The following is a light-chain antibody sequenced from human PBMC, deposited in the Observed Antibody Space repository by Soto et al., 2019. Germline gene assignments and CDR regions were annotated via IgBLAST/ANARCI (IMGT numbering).Light chain of an antibody. J-gene: IGLJ3*02. Sequence: QSALTQPASVSGSPGQSITISCTGTSSDIGSNNYVSWFQQRPGKAPTLMIYEVSKRPSGVPDRFSGSKSGNTASLTVSGLQAEDEADYYCSSYAGSNNWVFGGGTKLTVL. CDR1: SSDIGSNNY. CDR3: SSYAGSNNWV. CDR2: EVS. V-gene: IGLV2-8*01.